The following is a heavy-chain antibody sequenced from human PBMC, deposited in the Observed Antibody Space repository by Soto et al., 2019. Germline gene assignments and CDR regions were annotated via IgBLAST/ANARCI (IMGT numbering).Heavy chain of an antibody. J-gene: IGHJ6*02. CDR1: GFTFDDYA. D-gene: IGHD2-2*01. V-gene: IGHV3-9*01. CDR3: TKDTYAGYFDTTTCSGGAMDG. Sequence: EVHVVESGGGLVQPGGSLRLSCAASGFTFDDYAMHWVRQAPGKGLEWVSGISANGRRIGYADSVKGRFTISRDNAKHSPHLQINSLRPEDTALYYCTKDTYAGYFDTTTCSGGAMDGWGQGTTVTVSS. CDR2: ISANGRRI.